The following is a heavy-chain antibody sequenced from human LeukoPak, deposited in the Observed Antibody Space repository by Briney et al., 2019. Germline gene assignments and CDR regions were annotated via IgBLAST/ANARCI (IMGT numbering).Heavy chain of an antibody. J-gene: IGHJ4*02. CDR3: ARDVRGPYDILTGYYRPLDY. CDR2: ISAYNGNT. V-gene: IGHV1-18*01. Sequence: EASVKVSYKASGYTFTSYGISWVRQAPGQGLEWMGWISAYNGNTNYAQKLQGRVTMTTDTSTSTAYMELRSLRSDDTAVYYCARDVRGPYDILTGYYRPLDYWGQGTLVTVSS. D-gene: IGHD3-9*01. CDR1: GYTFTSYG.